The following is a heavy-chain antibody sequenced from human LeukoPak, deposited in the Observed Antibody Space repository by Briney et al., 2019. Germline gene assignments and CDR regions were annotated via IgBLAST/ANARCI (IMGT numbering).Heavy chain of an antibody. Sequence: GGSLRLSCAASGFTFSSYAMRWVRQAPGKGLEWVAVISYDGSNKYYADSVKGRFTISRDNSKNTLYLQMNSLRAEDTAVYYCARDGTVTTLDYWGQGTLVTVSS. D-gene: IGHD4-17*01. V-gene: IGHV3-30-3*01. CDR3: ARDGTVTTLDY. CDR2: ISYDGSNK. CDR1: GFTFSSYA. J-gene: IGHJ4*02.